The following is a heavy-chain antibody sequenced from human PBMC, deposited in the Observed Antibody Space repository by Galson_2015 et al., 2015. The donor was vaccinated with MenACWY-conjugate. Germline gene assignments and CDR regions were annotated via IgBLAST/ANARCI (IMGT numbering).Heavy chain of an antibody. CDR2: IQSGGNA. V-gene: IGHV3-53*01. D-gene: IGHD6-19*01. Sequence: SLRLSCAASGFIVSTNYMGWVRQAPGRGLEWVSAIQSGGNAYYADSVKGRFTISRDNSKNTLSLQMNSLRAEDTAVYYCARDRSDSIGWYESDYWAREPWSPSPQ. CDR1: GFIVSTNY. CDR3: ARDRSDSIGWYESDY. J-gene: IGHJ4*02.